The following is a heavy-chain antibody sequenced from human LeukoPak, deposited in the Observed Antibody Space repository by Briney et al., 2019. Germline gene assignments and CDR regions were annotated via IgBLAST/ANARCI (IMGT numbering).Heavy chain of an antibody. Sequence: PGGSLRLSCAASGLSYSSYEMNCVRQAPGKGLEWVSYISRRGSIMYSADAVKGRFTISRDNDKNSLYLQMNSLRAEDTAIYYCSGQYSSSSVVDYWGQGTLVTVSP. J-gene: IGHJ4*02. CDR1: GLSYSSYE. CDR2: ISRRGSIM. CDR3: SGQYSSSSVVDY. D-gene: IGHD6-6*01. V-gene: IGHV3-48*03.